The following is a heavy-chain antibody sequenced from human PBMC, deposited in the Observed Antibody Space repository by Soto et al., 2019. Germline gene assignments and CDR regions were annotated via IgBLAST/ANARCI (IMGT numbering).Heavy chain of an antibody. CDR1: GGSISSSNW. CDR3: ARDRVDTAMVTSRDYYYYGMDV. CDR2: IYHSGST. J-gene: IGHJ6*02. D-gene: IGHD5-18*01. V-gene: IGHV4-4*02. Sequence: SETLSLTCAVSGGSISSSNWWSWVRQPPGKGLEWIGEIYHSGSTNYNPSLKSRVTISVDTSKNQFSLKLSSVTAADTAVYYCARDRVDTAMVTSRDYYYYGMDVWGQGTTVTVSS.